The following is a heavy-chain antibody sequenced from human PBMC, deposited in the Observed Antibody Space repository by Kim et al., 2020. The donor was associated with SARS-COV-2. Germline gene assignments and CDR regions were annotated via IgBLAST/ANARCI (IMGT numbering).Heavy chain of an antibody. Sequence: GGSLRLSCAASGFTFSNAWMSWVRQAPGKGLEWVGRIKSKTDGGTTDYAAPVKGRFTISRDDSKNTLYLQMNSLKTEDTAVYYCTTHVRVLRYFDWLSDHDLFDYWGQGTLVTVSS. CDR1: GFTFSNAW. D-gene: IGHD3-9*01. CDR3: TTHVRVLRYFDWLSDHDLFDY. V-gene: IGHV3-15*01. CDR2: IKSKTDGGTT. J-gene: IGHJ4*02.